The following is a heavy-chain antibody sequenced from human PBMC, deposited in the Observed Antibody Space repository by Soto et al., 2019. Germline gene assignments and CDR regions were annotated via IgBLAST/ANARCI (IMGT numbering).Heavy chain of an antibody. CDR2: ISGSGGST. D-gene: IGHD3-22*01. CDR1: GFTFSSYA. V-gene: IGHV3-23*01. J-gene: IGHJ3*02. CDR3: AKDLSRISGDSSGYRAFDI. Sequence: EVQLLESGGGLVQPGGSLRLSCAASGFTFSSYAMSWVRQAPGKGLEWVSAISGSGGSTYYADSVKGRFTISRDNSKNTLYLQMNSLRVEDTAVYYCAKDLSRISGDSSGYRAFDIWGQGTMVTVSS.